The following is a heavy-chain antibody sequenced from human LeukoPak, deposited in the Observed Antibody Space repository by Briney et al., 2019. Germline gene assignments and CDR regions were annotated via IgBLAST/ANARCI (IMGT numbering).Heavy chain of an antibody. CDR3: ARPLGSQGSYPLYNY. D-gene: IGHD3-16*01. CDR2: FNPNSGGT. J-gene: IGHJ4*02. Sequence: EASVKVSCKASGYTFTGYYMHWVRQAPGQGLEWMGWFNPNSGGTNYAQKFQGRVTMTRDTSISTAYMELSRLRSDDTAVYYCARPLGSQGSYPLYNYWGQGTLVTVSS. CDR1: GYTFTGYY. V-gene: IGHV1-2*02.